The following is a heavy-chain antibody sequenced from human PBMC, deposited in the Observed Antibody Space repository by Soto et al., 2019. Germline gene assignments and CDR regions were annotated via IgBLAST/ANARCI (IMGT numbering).Heavy chain of an antibody. CDR2: ISRSGGST. Sequence: GGSLRLSXAASGFTFSSYAMSWVRQAPGKGLEWVSGISRSGGSTYYADSVKGRFTISRDNSKNTLYLQMNSLRAEDTAVYYCAKPIYYDSSGTDYYYYGMDVWGQGTTVTVS. D-gene: IGHD3-22*01. CDR1: GFTFSSYA. V-gene: IGHV3-23*01. CDR3: AKPIYYDSSGTDYYYYGMDV. J-gene: IGHJ6*02.